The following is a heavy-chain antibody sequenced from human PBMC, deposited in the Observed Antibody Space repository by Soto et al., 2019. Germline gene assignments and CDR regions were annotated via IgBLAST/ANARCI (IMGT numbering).Heavy chain of an antibody. V-gene: IGHV4-59*08. CDR1: GISITSSY. CDR2: ISDRGDI. CDR3: ARGRHWFGP. Sequence: SETLSLPCTVSGISITSSYWNWFRPSPGKGLEWIGQISDRGDINYNPPLESRVAISTDTSKNQVSLTLTAVNAADTAVYFCARGRHWFGPWGQGTLVTVSS. J-gene: IGHJ5*02.